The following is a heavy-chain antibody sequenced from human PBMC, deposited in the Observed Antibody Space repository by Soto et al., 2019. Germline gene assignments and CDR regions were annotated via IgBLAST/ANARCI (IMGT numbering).Heavy chain of an antibody. V-gene: IGHV2-5*02. CDR1: GFSLSTSGVG. CDR2: IYWDADK. CDR3: IQSRCGGDCLQSYASHYYYGMDV. Sequence: QITLKESGPTLVKPTQTLTLTCTFSGFSLSTSGVGVGWIRQPPGKALEWLALIYWDADKRYSPSLRSRLTISKDTSKNQVVLTMTNMDPVDTATYYCIQSRCGGDCLQSYASHYYYGMDVWGQGTTVTVSS. J-gene: IGHJ6*02. D-gene: IGHD2-21*02.